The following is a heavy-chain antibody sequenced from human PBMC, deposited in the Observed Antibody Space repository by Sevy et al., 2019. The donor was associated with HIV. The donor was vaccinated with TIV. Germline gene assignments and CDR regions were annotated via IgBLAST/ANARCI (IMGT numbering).Heavy chain of an antibody. CDR1: GYTFSGYY. D-gene: IGHD3-22*01. J-gene: IGHJ5*02. V-gene: IGHV1-2*02. CDR2: INPNSGGT. CDR3: ARGFYFDTSGWGWFDP. Sequence: ASVKVSCKASGYTFSGYYIHWVRQAPGQGLEWMGWINPNSGGTNYAQKFQGRVTMTSDMSISTAFMELSSLKSDDTAVFYCARGFYFDTSGWGWFDPWGQGTLVTVSS.